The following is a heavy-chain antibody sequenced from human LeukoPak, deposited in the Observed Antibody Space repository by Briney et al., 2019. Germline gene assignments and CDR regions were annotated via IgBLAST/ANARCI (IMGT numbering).Heavy chain of an antibody. CDR3: ARDSAGWNDAFDI. Sequence: SETLSLTCTVSGGSISSYYWSWIRQPPGKGLEWIGYIYYSGSTNYNPSLKSRVTMSVDTSKNQFSLKLSSVTAADTAVYYCARDSAGWNDAFDIWGQGTMVTVSS. CDR1: GGSISSYY. J-gene: IGHJ3*02. D-gene: IGHD6-19*01. CDR2: IYYSGST. V-gene: IGHV4-59*12.